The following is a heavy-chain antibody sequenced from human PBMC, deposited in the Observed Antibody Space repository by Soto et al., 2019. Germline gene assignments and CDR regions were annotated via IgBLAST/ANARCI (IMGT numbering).Heavy chain of an antibody. V-gene: IGHV3-23*01. J-gene: IGHJ6*02. CDR3: VPQAKLTTVTGNVGYYYGLGV. D-gene: IGHD4-4*01. Sequence: DVQLLESGGGLVQPGGSLRLSCAASGFRFSTYDMSWVRQAPGKGLEWVSVMSGSGSGTYYADSVKGRFTISRDNSKNTLYLQMNRLRAEDTAVFYFVPQAKLTTVTGNVGYYYGLGVWGQGNTVTVSS. CDR1: GFRFSTYD. CDR2: MSGSGSGT.